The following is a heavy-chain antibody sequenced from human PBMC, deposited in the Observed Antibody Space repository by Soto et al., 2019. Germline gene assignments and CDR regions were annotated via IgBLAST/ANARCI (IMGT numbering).Heavy chain of an antibody. J-gene: IGHJ2*01. CDR3: PRRYLGDDWYFDL. D-gene: IGHD7-27*01. Sequence: TLSRSCPVSGGSISSCGYYWSWIRQHPGKVLEWIGYIYYSGSTYYNPSLKSRVTISVDTSKNQFSLKLSSVTAADTAVYYCPRRYLGDDWYFDLWGRGTLF. CDR1: GGSISSCGYY. CDR2: IYYSGST. V-gene: IGHV4-31*03.